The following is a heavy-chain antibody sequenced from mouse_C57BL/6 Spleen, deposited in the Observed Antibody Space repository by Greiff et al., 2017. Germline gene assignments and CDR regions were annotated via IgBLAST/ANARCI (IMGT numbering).Heavy chain of an antibody. CDR2: ISGGGGNT. D-gene: IGHD3-3*01. V-gene: IGHV5-9*01. J-gene: IGHJ4*01. CDR1: GFTFSSYT. CDR3: ARQRAYYYAMDY. Sequence: EVKLQESGGGLVKPGGSLKLSCAASGFTFSSYTMSWVRQTPEQRLEWVATISGGGGNTYYPDSVTGRFTIYRDNAKNTLYLQRSSLRSEDTALYYCARQRAYYYAMDYWGQGTSVTVSS.